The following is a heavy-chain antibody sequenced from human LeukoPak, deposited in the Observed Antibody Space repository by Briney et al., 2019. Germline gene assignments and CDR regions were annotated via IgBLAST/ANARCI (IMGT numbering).Heavy chain of an antibody. D-gene: IGHD3-9*01. J-gene: IGHJ6*02. CDR1: GYTFTSYG. V-gene: IGHV1-18*01. CDR2: ISAYNGNT. CDR3: ARYGGEGYCEWLCSYCYGMDV. Sequence: ASVKVSCKASGYTFTSYGISWVRQAPGQGLEWMGWISAYNGNTNYAQKLQGRVTMTTDTSTSTAYMELRSLRSDATAGYYVARYGGEGYCEWLCSYCYGMDVWGQGTTVTVSS.